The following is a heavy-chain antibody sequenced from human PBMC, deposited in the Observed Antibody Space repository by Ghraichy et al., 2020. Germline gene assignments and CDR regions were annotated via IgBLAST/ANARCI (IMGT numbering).Heavy chain of an antibody. V-gene: IGHV3-74*01. D-gene: IGHD3-10*01. J-gene: IGHJ4*02. CDR2: VKSDGSEK. CDR3: ARDEVFGSGSLGY. CDR1: GFTFNNYW. Sequence: LSLTCAASGFTFNNYWMHWVRQVPGKGLVWVSRVKSDGSEKNYADSVKGRFTISRDNAKNTLSLQMNSLRAEDTAVYYCARDEVFGSGSLGYWGQGTLVTVSS.